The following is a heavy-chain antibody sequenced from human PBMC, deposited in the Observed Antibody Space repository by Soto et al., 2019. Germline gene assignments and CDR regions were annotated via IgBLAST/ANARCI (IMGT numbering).Heavy chain of an antibody. V-gene: IGHV3-7*03. CDR2: INYDGSKI. J-gene: IGHJ4*02. CDR1: GFTFRSSW. Sequence: GGSLRLSCAASGFTFRSSWMSWVRLRPGNGLEWVANINYDGSKIYYVDSVKGRFTISRDNAKNTLHLQMSSLRVEDTAVYYCVNSYAARGWYEGSDYWGRGTVVTVSS. D-gene: IGHD6-19*01. CDR3: VNSYAARGWYEGSDY.